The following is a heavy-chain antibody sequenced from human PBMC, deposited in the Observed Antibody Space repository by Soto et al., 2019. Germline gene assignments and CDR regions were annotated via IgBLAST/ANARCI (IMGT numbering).Heavy chain of an antibody. V-gene: IGHV3-23*01. J-gene: IGHJ6*02. Sequence: TGGSLRLSCAAPGFTFSSYAMSWVRQPPGKGLEWVSAISGSGGSTYYADSVKGRFTNSRDNSKNTLYLQMNSLRAEDTAVYYCAKVYDYYYYGMDVWGQGTTVTVSS. CDR2: ISGSGGST. CDR3: AKVYDYYYYGMDV. CDR1: GFTFSSYA. D-gene: IGHD4-17*01.